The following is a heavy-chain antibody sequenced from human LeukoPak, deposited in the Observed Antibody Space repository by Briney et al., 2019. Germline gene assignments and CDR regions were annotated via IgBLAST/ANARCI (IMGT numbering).Heavy chain of an antibody. Sequence: GGSLRLSCAASGFIFTSFSMNWVRQAPGRGLEWVSAISGSGGSTYYADSVKGRFTISRDNAKNSLYLQMNSLRAEDTAVYYCARVGPYCSSTSCHPAYYFDYWGQGTLVTVSS. CDR3: ARVGPYCSSTSCHPAYYFDY. V-gene: IGHV3-21*04. J-gene: IGHJ4*02. CDR1: GFIFTSFS. CDR2: ISGSGGST. D-gene: IGHD2-2*01.